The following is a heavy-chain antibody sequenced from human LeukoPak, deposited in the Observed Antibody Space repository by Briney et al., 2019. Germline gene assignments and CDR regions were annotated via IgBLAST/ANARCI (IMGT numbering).Heavy chain of an antibody. Sequence: PSETLSLTCTVSGGSISSYYWSWIRQLPGKGLEWIGYIYYSGSTNYNPSLKSRVTISVDTSKNQFSLKLSSVTAADTAVYYCARDSGYGLPIDAFDIWGQGTMVTVSS. CDR1: GGSISSYY. J-gene: IGHJ3*02. CDR2: IYYSGST. D-gene: IGHD5-12*01. V-gene: IGHV4-59*01. CDR3: ARDSGYGLPIDAFDI.